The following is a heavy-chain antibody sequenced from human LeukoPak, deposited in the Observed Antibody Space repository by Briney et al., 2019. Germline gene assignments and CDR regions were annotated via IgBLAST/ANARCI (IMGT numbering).Heavy chain of an antibody. CDR2: IDYSGSA. J-gene: IGHJ4*02. V-gene: IGHV4-59*01. CDR3: ARAGGGYSYDY. CDR1: GGSISSYY. Sequence: SETLSLTCTVSGGSISSYYWSWIRQPPGKGLEWIGYIDYSGSANYNPSLKSRATISVDTSKSQFSLRLSSVTAADTALYYCARAGGGYSYDYWGQGTLVTVSS. D-gene: IGHD5-18*01.